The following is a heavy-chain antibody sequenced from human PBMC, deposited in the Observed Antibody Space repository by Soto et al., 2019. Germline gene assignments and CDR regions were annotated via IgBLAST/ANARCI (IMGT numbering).Heavy chain of an antibody. CDR1: GFTFSSYW. CDR3: ASLGPQWELRRATITLFDY. CDR2: INSDGSST. Sequence: PGGSLRLSCAASGFTFSSYWMHWVRQAPGKGLVWVSRINSDGSSTSYADSVKGRFTISRDNAKNTLYLQMNSLRAEDTAVYYCASLGPQWELRRATITLFDYWGQGTLVTVSS. J-gene: IGHJ4*02. V-gene: IGHV3-74*01. D-gene: IGHD1-26*01.